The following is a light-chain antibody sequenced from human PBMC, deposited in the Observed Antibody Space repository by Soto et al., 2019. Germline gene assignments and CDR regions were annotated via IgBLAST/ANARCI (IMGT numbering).Light chain of an antibody. CDR2: GAS. CDR1: QSVSSNY. Sequence: IVLTQSPGTLSLSPGERGALSCRASQSVSSNYVAWYQQKPGQAPRLLISGASNRATGTPDRFRGSGSGTDLTLTITRLEPEDFAVYYCHQYGSAPWTFGQGTKVDI. CDR3: HQYGSAPWT. V-gene: IGKV3-20*01. J-gene: IGKJ1*01.